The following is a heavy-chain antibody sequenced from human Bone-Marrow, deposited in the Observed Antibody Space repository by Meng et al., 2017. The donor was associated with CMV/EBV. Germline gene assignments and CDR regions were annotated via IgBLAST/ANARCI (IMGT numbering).Heavy chain of an antibody. V-gene: IGHV3-66*02. J-gene: IGHJ6*02. D-gene: IGHD6-13*01. CDR3: AKSLGPTSIRPRYGMDV. CDR2: IYSGGST. Sequence: GESLKISCAASGFTVSSNYMSWVRQAPGKGLEWVSVIYSGGSTYYADSVKGRFTISRDNSKNTLYLQMNSLRAEDTAVYYCAKSLGPTSIRPRYGMDVWGQGTTVTVSS. CDR1: GFTVSSNY.